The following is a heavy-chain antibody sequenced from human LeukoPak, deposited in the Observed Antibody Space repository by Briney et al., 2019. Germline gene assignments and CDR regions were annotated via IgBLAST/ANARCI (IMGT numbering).Heavy chain of an antibody. CDR1: GYTFMGSY. Sequence: ASVKVSCKASGYTFMGSYMHWVRQAPGQGLEWMAWINPNGGGTHYAQRFQGRVTLTLDTSINTAYMEQNSLRSDDSAIYYCARDLTGASGDYWGQGTLVTVSS. CDR2: INPNGGGT. V-gene: IGHV1-2*02. D-gene: IGHD3-10*01. CDR3: ARDLTGASGDY. J-gene: IGHJ4*02.